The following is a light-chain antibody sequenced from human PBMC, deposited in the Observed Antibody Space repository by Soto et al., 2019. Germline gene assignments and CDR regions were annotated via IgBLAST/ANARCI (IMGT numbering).Light chain of an antibody. CDR1: QSLLHSNGYNY. CDR3: MQALQAPRT. Sequence: DIVMTQSPLSLPVTPGETASISCRSSQSLLHSNGYNYLDWYLQKPGQSPQLLIYWGSNRASGVPDRFSGSGSGTDFTLKISRVEAEDVGVYYCMQALQAPRTFGPGTKVDIK. J-gene: IGKJ3*01. CDR2: WGS. V-gene: IGKV2-28*01.